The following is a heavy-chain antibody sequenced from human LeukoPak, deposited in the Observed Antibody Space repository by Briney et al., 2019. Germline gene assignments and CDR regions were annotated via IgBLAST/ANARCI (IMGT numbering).Heavy chain of an antibody. V-gene: IGHV3-74*01. CDR3: ITPLPYSAQ. CDR1: GFTFSYHW. CDR2: IDGGGSST. D-gene: IGHD2-21*01. Sequence: GGSLRLSCGASGFTFSYHWMHWVRQVPGKGLLGVSRIDGGGSSTSYADSVKGRFSISRDNAKSTLYLQMSSLKTEDTAVYYCITPLPYSAQGGQGTLVTVSS. J-gene: IGHJ4*02.